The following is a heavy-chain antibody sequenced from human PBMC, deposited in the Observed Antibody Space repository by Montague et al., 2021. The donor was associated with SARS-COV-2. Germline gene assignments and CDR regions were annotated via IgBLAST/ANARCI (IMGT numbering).Heavy chain of an antibody. CDR2: MYNSGST. CDR3: GRVVLCGTSYPFDC. Sequence: SETLSLTCTVSGGSISSYHYYWSWIRQPPGKGLEWIGLMYNSGSTKPNPSLKSRVTISVDTSKNQLSLNLMSVTAADTAVYFCGRVVLCGTSYPFDCWGPGTLVTVSS. V-gene: IGHV4-39*07. J-gene: IGHJ4*02. CDR1: GGSISSYHYY. D-gene: IGHD2/OR15-2a*01.